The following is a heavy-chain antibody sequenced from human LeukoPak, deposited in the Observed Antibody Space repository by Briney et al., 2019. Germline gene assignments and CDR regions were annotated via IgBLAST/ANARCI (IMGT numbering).Heavy chain of an antibody. D-gene: IGHD2-8*01. CDR3: ARDGICGETANY. J-gene: IGHJ4*02. CDR1: GGSISSYY. Sequence: SETLSLTCTVSGGSISSYYWSWIRQPAGEGLEWIGRIYSSGSTNYNPSLKSRVTMSVDTSKNQFPLKLSSVTAADTAVYYCARDGICGETANYWGQGTLVTVSS. CDR2: IYSSGST. V-gene: IGHV4-4*07.